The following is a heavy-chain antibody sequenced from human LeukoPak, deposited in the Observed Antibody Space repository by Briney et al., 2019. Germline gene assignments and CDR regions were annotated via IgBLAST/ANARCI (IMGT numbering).Heavy chain of an antibody. D-gene: IGHD3-22*01. V-gene: IGHV4-39*01. CDR1: GGSISSSSYY. Sequence: SETLSLTCTVSGGSISSSSYYWGWIRQPPGKGLEWIGSIYYGGSTYYNPSLKSRVTISVDTSKNQFSLKLSSVTAADTAVYYCARHLIETYYYDSSGYYPLRNWFDPWGQGTLVTVSS. J-gene: IGHJ5*02. CDR3: ARHLIETYYYDSSGYYPLRNWFDP. CDR2: IYYGGST.